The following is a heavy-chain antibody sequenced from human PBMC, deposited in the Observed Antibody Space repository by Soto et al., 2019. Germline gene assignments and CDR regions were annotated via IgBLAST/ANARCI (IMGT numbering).Heavy chain of an antibody. CDR1: GGSFSGYY. CDR3: GRRGRTYYSGYDKGFDY. Sequence: SETLSLTCAVYGGSFSGYYWSWIRQPPGKGLEWIGEINHSGSTNYNPSLKSRVTISVDTSKNQFSLKLSSVTAADTAVYYCGRRGRTYYSGYDKGFDYWGQGTLVTVSS. CDR2: INHSGST. J-gene: IGHJ4*02. V-gene: IGHV4-34*01. D-gene: IGHD5-12*01.